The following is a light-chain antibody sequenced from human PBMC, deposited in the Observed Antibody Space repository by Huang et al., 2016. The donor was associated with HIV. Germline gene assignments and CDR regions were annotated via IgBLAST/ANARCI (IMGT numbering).Light chain of an antibody. CDR1: QSISSW. V-gene: IGKV1-5*03. CDR3: QQYNSYPYT. J-gene: IGKJ2*01. CDR2: QAS. Sequence: DIQMTQSPSTLSASVGDRVTINCRASQSISSWLAWYQQKPGKATNLLIYQASTLERGVPSRFSGSESGTEFTLTISSLQPDDFATYYCQQYNSYPYTFGQGTKLEIK.